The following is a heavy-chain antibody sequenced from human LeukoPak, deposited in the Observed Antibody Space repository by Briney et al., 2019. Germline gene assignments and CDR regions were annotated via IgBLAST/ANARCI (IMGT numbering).Heavy chain of an antibody. D-gene: IGHD6-13*01. CDR2: ISWNSGSI. CDR3: AKDRAAAAGTSQSG. CDR1: GFTFDDYA. V-gene: IGHV3-9*01. Sequence: GRSLRLSCAASGFTFDDYAMHWVRQAPGKGLEWVSGISWNSGSIGYADSVKGRFTISRDNAKNSLYLQMNSLRAEDTALYYCAKDRAAAAGTSQSGWGQGTLVTVSS. J-gene: IGHJ4*02.